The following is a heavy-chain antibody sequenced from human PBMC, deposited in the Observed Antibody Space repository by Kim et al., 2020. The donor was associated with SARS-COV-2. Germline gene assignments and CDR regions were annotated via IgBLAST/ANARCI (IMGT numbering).Heavy chain of an antibody. CDR3: ARVLGGNGVDK. Sequence: SETMSLTCTVSGDYISNGHYNCNWIRKHQGKGLEWIGCIYSSGSNSYNPSLKSRITMSVDRSKNQFSLKLSSVTAADTAAYYCARVLGGNGVDKWGQGT. V-gene: IGHV4-31*03. D-gene: IGHD2-15*01. CDR2: IYSSGSN. J-gene: IGHJ4*02. CDR1: GDYISNGHYN.